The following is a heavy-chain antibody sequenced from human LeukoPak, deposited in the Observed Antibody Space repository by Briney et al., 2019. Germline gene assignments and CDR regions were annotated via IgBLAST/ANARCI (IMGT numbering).Heavy chain of an antibody. CDR2: IDHSGST. CDR3: ARGPCTSCYYYYYYGMDV. V-gene: IGHV4-4*02. CDR1: GGSIINSNW. Sequence: SETLSLTCAVSGGSIINSNWWSWVRQPPGKGLEWIGEIDHSGSTSYNPSLKSRVTMSVDRSQNQSSLRLSTVTAADTAVYYCARGPCTSCYYYYYYGMDVWGQGTTVTVSS. D-gene: IGHD2-2*01. J-gene: IGHJ6*02.